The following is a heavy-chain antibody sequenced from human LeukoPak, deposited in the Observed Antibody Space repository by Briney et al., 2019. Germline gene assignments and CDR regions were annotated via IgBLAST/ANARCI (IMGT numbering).Heavy chain of an antibody. Sequence: PGRSLRLSCAASGFTFSSYGMHWVRQAPGKGLEWVAVISYDGSNKYYADSVKGRFTISRDNSKNTLYLQMNSLRAEDTAVYYCATDAYSSSSWFDYWGQGTLVTVS. CDR2: ISYDGSNK. V-gene: IGHV3-30*03. J-gene: IGHJ4*02. CDR1: GFTFSSYG. CDR3: ATDAYSSSSWFDY. D-gene: IGHD6-6*01.